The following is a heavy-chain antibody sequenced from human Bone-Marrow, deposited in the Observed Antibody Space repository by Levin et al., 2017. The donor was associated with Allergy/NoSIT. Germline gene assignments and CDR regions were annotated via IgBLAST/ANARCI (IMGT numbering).Heavy chain of an antibody. J-gene: IGHJ4*02. CDR2: ISLTGSQT. CDR1: GFTFNNYA. CDR3: AKGLVIGWTDSPFEK. D-gene: IGHD1-1*01. V-gene: IGHV3-23*01. Sequence: RAGGSLRLSCAASGFTFNNYAMNWVRQAPGKGLEWVSGISLTGSQTYYADSVRGRFTISRDNSKNTVFLQMDSLRAVDTAVYYCAKGLVIGWTDSPFEKWGQGILVTVSS.